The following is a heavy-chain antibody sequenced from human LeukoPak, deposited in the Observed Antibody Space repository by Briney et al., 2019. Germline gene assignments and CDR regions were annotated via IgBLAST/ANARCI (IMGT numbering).Heavy chain of an antibody. CDR3: ASRMIVVVITGDGWFDP. CDR1: GGSFSGYY. V-gene: IGHV4-34*01. J-gene: IGHJ5*02. D-gene: IGHD3-22*01. Sequence: SETLSLTCAVYGGSFSGYYWSWIRQPPGKGLEWIGEINHSGSTNYNPSLKSRVTISVDTSKNQFPLKLSSVTAADTAVYYCASRMIVVVITGDGWFDPWGQGTLVTVSS. CDR2: INHSGST.